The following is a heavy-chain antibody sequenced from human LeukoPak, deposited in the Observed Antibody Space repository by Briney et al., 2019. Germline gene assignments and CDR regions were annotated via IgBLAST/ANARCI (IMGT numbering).Heavy chain of an antibody. D-gene: IGHD6-19*01. J-gene: IGHJ3*02. V-gene: IGHV3-33*01. CDR1: GFTFSSYG. Sequence: PGGSLRLSCAASGFTFSSYGMHWVRQAPGKGLEWVAVIWYDGSNKYYADSVKGRFTISRDNSKNTLYLQMNSLRAEDTAVYYCARAGGSIAVAGHDAFDIRGQGTMVTVSS. CDR3: ARAGGSIAVAGHDAFDI. CDR2: IWYDGSNK.